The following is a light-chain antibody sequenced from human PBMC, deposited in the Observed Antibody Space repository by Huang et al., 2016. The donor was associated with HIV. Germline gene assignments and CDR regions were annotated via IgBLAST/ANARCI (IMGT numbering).Light chain of an antibody. V-gene: IGKV3-15*01. CDR1: QSISSN. CDR3: QQYKAWPPWT. J-gene: IGKJ1*01. Sequence: EIVMTQSPATLSVFPGERVTLSCRASQSISSNLAWYQQKPGQAPRLVIYGASTRATGRPARFIGSGSGTEFNLTISSPQSEDFAVYYCQQYKAWPPWTFGQGTKVEIK. CDR2: GAS.